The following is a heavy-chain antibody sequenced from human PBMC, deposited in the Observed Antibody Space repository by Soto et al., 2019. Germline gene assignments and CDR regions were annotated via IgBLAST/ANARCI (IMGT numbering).Heavy chain of an antibody. J-gene: IGHJ2*01. CDR3: AGFGDYDLSWYFDL. CDR2: IYYSGST. D-gene: IGHD5-12*01. Sequence: SETLSLTCTVAGGSISSYYWSWIRQPPGKGLEWIGYIYYSGSTNYNPSLKSRVTISVDTSKNQFSLKLSSVTAADTAVYYCAGFGDYDLSWYFDLWGRGTLVTVSS. CDR1: GGSISSYY. V-gene: IGHV4-59*08.